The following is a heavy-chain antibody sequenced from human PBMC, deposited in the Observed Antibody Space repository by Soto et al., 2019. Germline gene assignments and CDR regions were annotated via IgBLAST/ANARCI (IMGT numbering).Heavy chain of an antibody. CDR2: ISSNGGST. V-gene: IGHV3-64D*08. CDR1: GFTFSSYA. D-gene: IGHD5-18*01. J-gene: IGHJ3*02. CDR3: VKDPPTAMVTSDAFDI. Sequence: PGGSLRLSCSASGFTFSSYAMHWVRQAPGKGLEYVSAISSNGGSTYYADSVKGRFTISRDNSKNTLYLQMSSLRAEDTAVYYCVKDPPTAMVTSDAFDIWGQGTMVTVSS.